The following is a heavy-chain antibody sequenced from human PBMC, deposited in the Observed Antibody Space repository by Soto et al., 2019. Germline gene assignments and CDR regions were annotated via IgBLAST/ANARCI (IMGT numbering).Heavy chain of an antibody. CDR1: GGSISSGGYY. CDR3: ARDWPAARSGYYYYMDV. Sequence: SETLSLTCTVSGGSISSGGYYWSWIRQHPGKGLEWIGYIYYSGSTYYNPSLKSRVTISVDTSKNQFSLKLSSVTAADTAVYYCARDWPAARSGYYYYMDVWGKGTTVTVSS. V-gene: IGHV4-31*03. CDR2: IYYSGST. D-gene: IGHD2-2*01. J-gene: IGHJ6*03.